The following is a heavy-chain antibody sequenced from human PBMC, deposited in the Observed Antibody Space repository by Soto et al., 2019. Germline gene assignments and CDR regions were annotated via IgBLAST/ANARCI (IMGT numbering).Heavy chain of an antibody. J-gene: IGHJ4*02. CDR1: GFIFSSYA. CDR3: ARFFAAGTRGYLDS. D-gene: IGHD3-3*01. Sequence: EVQLLESGGGLVQPGGSLRLSCAASGFIFSSYAMSWVRQAPGKGLEWVSAMSGSGDNAYYADSVKGRFTTARGNSKNLLTLQMKSLRAEDTAIYYCARFFAAGTRGYLDSWGQGTLVTVSS. CDR2: MSGSGDNA. V-gene: IGHV3-23*01.